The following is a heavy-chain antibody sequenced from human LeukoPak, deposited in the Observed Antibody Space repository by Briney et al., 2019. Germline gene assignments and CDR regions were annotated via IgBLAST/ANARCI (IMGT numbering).Heavy chain of an antibody. CDR2: ISWNSGRI. CDR1: GFTFDDYA. D-gene: IGHD3-10*01. V-gene: IGHV3-9*01. Sequence: GRSLRLSCAASGFTFDDYAMHWVRQAPGKGLEWVSGISWNSGRIGYADSVKGRFTISRDNAKNSLYLQMNSLRAEDTAVYYCARVGTGSWYFDLWGRGTLVTFSS. J-gene: IGHJ2*01. CDR3: ARVGTGSWYFDL.